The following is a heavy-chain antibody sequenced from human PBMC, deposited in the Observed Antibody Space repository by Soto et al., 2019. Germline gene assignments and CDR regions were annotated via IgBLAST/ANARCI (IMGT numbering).Heavy chain of an antibody. CDR1: GFTFSSFF. Sequence: EVQLLEPGGGLVQPGGSLRLSCAASGFTFSSFFMSWVRQAPGKGLDWVSGIGANGGGTYYADSVKGRFIISRDNSKNTLYLPMNSLRAEDTAGYYCARDPNGDYLGAFDFWGQKTMVTVSS. D-gene: IGHD4-17*01. CDR2: IGANGGGT. J-gene: IGHJ3*01. CDR3: ARDPNGDYLGAFDF. V-gene: IGHV3-23*01.